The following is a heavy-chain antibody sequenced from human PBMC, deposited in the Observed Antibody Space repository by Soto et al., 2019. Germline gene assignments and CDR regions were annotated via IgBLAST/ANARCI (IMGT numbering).Heavy chain of an antibody. CDR3: ARLPEAGIVGALDFDY. CDR1: GGTFSSYA. V-gene: IGHV1-69*13. J-gene: IGHJ4*02. D-gene: IGHD1-26*01. CDR2: IIPIFGTA. Sequence: ASVKVSCKASGGTFSSYAISWVRQAPGQGLEWMGGIIPIFGTANYAQKFQGRVTITADESTSTAYMELSSLRSEDTAVYYCARLPEAGIVGALDFDYWGQGTLVTVSS.